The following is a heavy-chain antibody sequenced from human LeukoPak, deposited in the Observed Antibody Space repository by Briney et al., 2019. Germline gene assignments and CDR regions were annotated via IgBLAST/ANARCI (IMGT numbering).Heavy chain of an antibody. CDR3: ARRATRYYYYYYMDV. J-gene: IGHJ6*03. CDR2: IYYSGST. Sequence: SETLSLTCTVSGGSISSYYWSWIRQPPGKGLEWIGYIYYSGSTNYNPSLKSRVTISVDTSKNQFSLKLSSVTAADTAVYYCARRATRYYYYYYMDVWGKGTTVTVSS. V-gene: IGHV4-59*01. CDR1: GGSISSYY. D-gene: IGHD5-24*01.